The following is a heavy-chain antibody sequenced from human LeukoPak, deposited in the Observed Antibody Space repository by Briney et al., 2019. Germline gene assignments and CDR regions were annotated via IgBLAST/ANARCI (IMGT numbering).Heavy chain of an antibody. J-gene: IGHJ2*01. CDR3: GVPWGSGYYFDL. Sequence: ASVKVSCKASGYTFTDHYVHWVRQTPGQGLEWMGWINPKSGDTNYSQKFQGRGTMTRDTSIVTAYMELSSLTSDDTGVYYCGVPWGSGYYFDLWGRGILVTVSS. D-gene: IGHD7-27*01. V-gene: IGHV1-2*02. CDR2: INPKSGDT. CDR1: GYTFTDHY.